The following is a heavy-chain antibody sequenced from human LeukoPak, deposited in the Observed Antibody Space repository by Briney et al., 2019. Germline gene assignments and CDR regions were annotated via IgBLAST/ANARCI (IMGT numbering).Heavy chain of an antibody. D-gene: IGHD6-19*01. J-gene: IGHJ4*02. CDR2: ISGSGGST. V-gene: IGHV3-23*01. CDR1: GFTFSSYA. CDR3: ALGYSSGWTNFDY. Sequence: GGSLRLSCAASGFTFSSYAMSWVRQAPGKGLEWVSAISGSGGSTYYADSVKGRFTISRDNSKNTLYLQMGSLRAEDMAVYYCALGYSSGWTNFDYWGQGTLVTVSS.